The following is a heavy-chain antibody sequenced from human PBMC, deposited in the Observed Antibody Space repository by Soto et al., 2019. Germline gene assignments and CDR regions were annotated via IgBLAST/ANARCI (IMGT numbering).Heavy chain of an antibody. V-gene: IGHV4-39*07. CDR1: GGSISSDSHH. J-gene: IGHJ5*02. D-gene: IGHD1-26*01. Sequence: SETLSLTCAVPGGSISSDSHHWDWIRQPPGKGPEWIGSIFFTGRTYYNPSLKSRVTISVDTSKNQFSLKLSSVTAADTAVYYCARRKVGVQLYNWFDPWGQGTLVTVSS. CDR2: IFFTGRT. CDR3: ARRKVGVQLYNWFDP.